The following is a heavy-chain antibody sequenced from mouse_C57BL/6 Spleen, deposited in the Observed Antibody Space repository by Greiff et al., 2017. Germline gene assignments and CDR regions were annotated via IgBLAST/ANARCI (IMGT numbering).Heavy chain of an antibody. CDR2: INYDGSST. CDR3: ARVGGWLLFFDY. V-gene: IGHV5-16*01. D-gene: IGHD2-3*01. Sequence: DVKLVESEGGLVQPGSSMKLSCTASGFTFSDYYVAWVRQVPEKGLEWVANINYDGSSTYYLDSLKSRFIISRDNAKNILYLQMSSLKSEDTATYYCARVGGWLLFFDYWGQGTTLTVSS. CDR1: GFTFSDYY. J-gene: IGHJ2*01.